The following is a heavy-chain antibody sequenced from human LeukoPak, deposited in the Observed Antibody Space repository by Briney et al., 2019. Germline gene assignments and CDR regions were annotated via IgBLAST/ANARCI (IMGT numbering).Heavy chain of an antibody. D-gene: IGHD6-19*01. CDR2: IYYSGST. V-gene: IGHV4-39*07. Sequence: ASETLSLTCTVSGGSISSSSYYWGWIRQPPGKGLEWIGSIYYSGSTYYNPSLKSRVTISVDTSKNQFSLKLSSVTAADTAVYYCARGGSYIAVAEYNWFDPWGQGTLVTVSS. CDR1: GGSISSSSYY. J-gene: IGHJ5*02. CDR3: ARGGSYIAVAEYNWFDP.